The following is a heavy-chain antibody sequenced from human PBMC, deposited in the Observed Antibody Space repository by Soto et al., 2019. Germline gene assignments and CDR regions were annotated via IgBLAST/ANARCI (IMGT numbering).Heavy chain of an antibody. Sequence: SETLCLPCTVSGGSISSGGYYWSWIRQHPGKGLEWIGYIYYSGSTYYNPSLKSRVTISVDTSKNQFSLKLSSVTAAETAVYYCARGLSSSSGADYWGQGTLVTVSS. CDR3: ARGLSSSSGADY. CDR2: IYYSGST. D-gene: IGHD6-6*01. J-gene: IGHJ4*02. CDR1: GGSISSGGYY. V-gene: IGHV4-31*03.